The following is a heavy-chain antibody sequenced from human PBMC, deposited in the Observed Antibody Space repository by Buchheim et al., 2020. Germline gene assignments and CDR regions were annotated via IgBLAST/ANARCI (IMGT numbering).Heavy chain of an antibody. J-gene: IGHJ4*02. D-gene: IGHD2-21*02. CDR1: GFTFSSYS. V-gene: IGHV3-48*01. Sequence: EVKPVESGGGLVQPGGSLRLSCAASGFTFSSYSMNWVRQAPGKGLEWVSYISSSSSTIYYADSVKGRFTISRDSAKDSLYRQMNSLRVEDTAVYYCARGGGGDPFDYWGQGTL. CDR2: ISSSSSTI. CDR3: ARGGGGDPFDY.